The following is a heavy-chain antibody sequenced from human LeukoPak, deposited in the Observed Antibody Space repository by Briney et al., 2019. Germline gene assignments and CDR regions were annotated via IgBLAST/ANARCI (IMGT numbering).Heavy chain of an antibody. J-gene: IGHJ4*02. CDR2: ISVSGSTK. Sequence: GGSLRLSCAASGFTFSSYEMNWVRQAPGKGLEWVSAISVSGSTKYYADSVKGRFTISRDNAKNSLYLQMNSLRAEDTAVYYCTRTFGKFDYWGQGTLVTVSS. D-gene: IGHD3-10*01. CDR3: TRTFGKFDY. V-gene: IGHV3-48*03. CDR1: GFTFSSYE.